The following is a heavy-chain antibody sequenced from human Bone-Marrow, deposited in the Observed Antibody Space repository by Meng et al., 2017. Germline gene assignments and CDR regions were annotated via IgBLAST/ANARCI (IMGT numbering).Heavy chain of an antibody. CDR1: GYNFPDYY. V-gene: IGHV1-2*06. Sequence: ASVKVSCKPSGYNFPDYYIHWVRRAPGQGLEWMGRINPKSGDTHYAQKFQARVTMTRDTSISTAYMELSRLRSDDTAVYYCARGYSSGWYRAPWGQGTLVTVSS. J-gene: IGHJ5*02. CDR3: ARGYSSGWYRAP. D-gene: IGHD6-19*01. CDR2: INPKSGDT.